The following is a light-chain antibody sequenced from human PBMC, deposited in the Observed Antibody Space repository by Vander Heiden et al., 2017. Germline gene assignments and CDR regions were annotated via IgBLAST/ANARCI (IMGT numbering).Light chain of an antibody. J-gene: IGKJ4*01. CDR3: QQYNDGQLVT. CDR2: GTP. CDR1: QSVRSH. Sequence: THSPPTLSVSPGERATLSCRASQSVRSHLDWYQQKPGQAPRLLIFGTPTRASGVPARGSGSGAGTEFTLTTSSLQTEDVAVYNCQQYNDGQLVTFGGGTKVEIK. V-gene: IGKV3-15*01.